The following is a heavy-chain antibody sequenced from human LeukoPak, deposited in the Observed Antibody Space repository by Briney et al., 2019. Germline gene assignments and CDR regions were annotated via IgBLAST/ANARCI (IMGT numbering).Heavy chain of an antibody. V-gene: IGHV1-18*01. CDR3: ARTNLDCKNGVCYDY. CDR2: ISAYNGNT. CDR1: GYTFTSYA. Sequence: ASVKVSCKASGYTFTSYAMHWVRQAPGQRLEWMGWISAYNGNTYYAQKFQGRVTVTTDTSTSTAYMDLRSLRSDDTAVYYCARTNLDCKNGVCYDYWGQGTPVTVSS. J-gene: IGHJ4*02. D-gene: IGHD2-8*01.